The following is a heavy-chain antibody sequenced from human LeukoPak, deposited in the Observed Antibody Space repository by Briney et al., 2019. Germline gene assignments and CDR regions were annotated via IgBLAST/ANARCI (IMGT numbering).Heavy chain of an antibody. V-gene: IGHV4-34*01. CDR2: INHSGST. J-gene: IGHJ3*02. CDR1: GGSFSGYY. Sequence: SETLSLTCAVYGGSFSGYYWSWIRQPPGKGLEWIGEINHSGSTNYNPSLKSRVTISVDTSKNQFPLKLSSVTAADTAVYYCARGESDAFDIWGQGTMVTVSS. CDR3: ARGESDAFDI.